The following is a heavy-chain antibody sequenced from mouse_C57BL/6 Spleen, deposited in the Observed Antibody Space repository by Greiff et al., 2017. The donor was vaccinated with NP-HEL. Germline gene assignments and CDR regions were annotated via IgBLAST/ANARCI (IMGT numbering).Heavy chain of an antibody. V-gene: IGHV1-72*01. CDR1: GYTFTSYW. Sequence: QVQLQQPGAELVKPGASVKLSCTASGYTFTSYWMHWVKQRPGRGLEWFGRFDPNSGGTKYNEKFKSKATLTVDKPSSTAYMQLSSLTSEDSAVNYCARQVGYDYDGYFDYWGQGTTLTVSS. J-gene: IGHJ2*01. CDR3: ARQVGYDYDGYFDY. CDR2: FDPNSGGT. D-gene: IGHD2-4*01.